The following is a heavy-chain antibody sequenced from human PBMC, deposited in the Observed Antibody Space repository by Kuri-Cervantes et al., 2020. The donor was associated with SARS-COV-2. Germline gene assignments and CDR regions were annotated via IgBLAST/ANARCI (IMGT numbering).Heavy chain of an antibody. CDR2: TYYSGST. V-gene: IGHV4-31*03. CDR3: ARADPSITIFGVVIIGAFDI. J-gene: IGHJ3*02. Sequence: SETLSLTCTVSGGSISSGGYYWSWIRQHPGKGLEWIGYTYYSGSTYYNPSLKSRVTISVDTSKNQFSLKLSSVTAADTAVYYCARADPSITIFGVVIIGAFDIWGQGTMVTVSS. D-gene: IGHD3-3*01. CDR1: GGSISSGGYY.